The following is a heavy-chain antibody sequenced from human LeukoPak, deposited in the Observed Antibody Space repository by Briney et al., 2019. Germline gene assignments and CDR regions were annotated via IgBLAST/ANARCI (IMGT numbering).Heavy chain of an antibody. CDR2: IYHSGST. CDR3: ARGGIAAAAPPHFDY. CDR1: GGSISGGGYY. J-gene: IGHJ4*02. D-gene: IGHD6-13*01. Sequence: PSETLSLTCTVSGGSISGGGYYWSWIRQPPGKGLEWIGYIYHSGSTYYNPSLKSRVTISVDRSKNQFSLKLSSVTAADTAVYYCARGGIAAAAPPHFDYWGQGTLVTVSS. V-gene: IGHV4-30-2*01.